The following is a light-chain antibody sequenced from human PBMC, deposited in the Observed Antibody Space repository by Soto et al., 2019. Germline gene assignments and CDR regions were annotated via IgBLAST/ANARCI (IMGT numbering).Light chain of an antibody. J-gene: IGLJ2*01. Sequence: QSALTQPRSVSGSPGQSVTISCTGISSDVGGYNYVSWYQQHPGKAPKLMVYDVTKRPSGVPDRFSGSKSGTTASLTISRLQAEDEADYYCSSYAGSNNYVVFGGGTKLTVL. V-gene: IGLV2-11*01. CDR1: SSDVGGYNY. CDR3: SSYAGSNNYVV. CDR2: DVT.